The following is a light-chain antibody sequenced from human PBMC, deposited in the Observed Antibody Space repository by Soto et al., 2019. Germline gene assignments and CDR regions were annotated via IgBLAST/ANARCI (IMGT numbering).Light chain of an antibody. V-gene: IGKV3-11*01. CDR3: QQRSNWPLT. J-gene: IGKJ4*01. CDR1: QSISSN. Sequence: ERVLTQSPATLSVSPGERATLSCRASQSISSNLAWYQQKPGQAPRLLIYGASTRATGIPARFSGSGSGTDFTLTISSLEPGDFAIYYCQQRSNWPLTFGGGTKVDIK. CDR2: GAS.